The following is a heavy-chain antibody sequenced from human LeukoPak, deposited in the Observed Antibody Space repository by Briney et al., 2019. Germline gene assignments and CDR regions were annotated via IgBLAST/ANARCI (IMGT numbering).Heavy chain of an antibody. CDR2: IKSKTDGGTT. CDR1: GFTFSNAW. J-gene: IGHJ4*02. CDR3: TSVGYYGSGSYYIQTFDC. D-gene: IGHD3-10*01. V-gene: IGHV3-15*01. Sequence: GGSLRLSCAASGFTFSNAWMSWVRQAPGKGLEWVGRIKSKTDGGTTDYAAPVKGRFTISRDDSKNTLYLQMNSLKTEDTAVYYCTSVGYYGSGSYYIQTFDCWGQGTLVTVSS.